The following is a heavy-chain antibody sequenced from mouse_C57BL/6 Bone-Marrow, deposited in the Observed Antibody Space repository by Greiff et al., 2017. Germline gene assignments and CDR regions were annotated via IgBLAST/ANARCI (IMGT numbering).Heavy chain of an antibody. J-gene: IGHJ3*01. Sequence: VQLQQSGPELVKPGASVKISCKASGYSFTGYYMNWVKQSPEKSLEWIGEINPSTGGTTYNQKFKAKATLTVDKSSSTAYMQLKSLTSEDSAVYYCASRGDYDVWFAYWAKGLWSLSLQ. D-gene: IGHD2-4*01. CDR1: GYSFTGYY. CDR3: ASRGDYDVWFAY. CDR2: INPSTGGT. V-gene: IGHV1-42*01.